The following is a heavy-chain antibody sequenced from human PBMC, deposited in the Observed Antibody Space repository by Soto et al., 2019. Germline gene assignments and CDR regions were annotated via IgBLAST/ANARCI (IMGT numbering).Heavy chain of an antibody. CDR2: ISGSGGST. J-gene: IGHJ4*02. Sequence: PGGSLRLSCAASGFTFSSYAMSWVRQAPGKGLEWVSAISGSGGSTYYADYVKGRFTISRDNSKNTLYLQMNSLRAEDTAVYYCAKVWFYCSSTSCYFVYWGQGTLVTVSS. CDR3: AKVWFYCSSTSCYFVY. V-gene: IGHV3-23*01. D-gene: IGHD2-2*01. CDR1: GFTFSSYA.